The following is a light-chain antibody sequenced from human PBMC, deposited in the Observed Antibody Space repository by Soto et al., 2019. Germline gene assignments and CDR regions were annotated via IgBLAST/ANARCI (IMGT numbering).Light chain of an antibody. Sequence: QPVLTQSSSASASLGSSVKLTCTLSSGHSSYIIAWHQQQPGKAPRYLMKLEGSGSYNKGSGVPDRFSGSSSGADRYLTIPNLQFEDEADYYGEPWEITTQTVFGEGPSSPS. CDR3: EPWEITTQTV. CDR2: LEGSGSY. CDR1: SGHSSYI. V-gene: IGLV4-60*02. J-gene: IGLJ3*02.